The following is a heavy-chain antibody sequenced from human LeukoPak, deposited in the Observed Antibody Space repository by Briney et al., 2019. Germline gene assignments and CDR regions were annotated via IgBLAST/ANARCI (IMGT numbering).Heavy chain of an antibody. D-gene: IGHD3-22*01. CDR3: ATTYYYDSSGYYYFDY. J-gene: IGHJ4*02. CDR2: IIPIFGTA. CDR1: GGTFSSYA. V-gene: IGHV1-69*13. Sequence: SVKVSCKASGGTFSSYAISWVRQAPGQGLEWMGGIIPIFGTANYAQKFQGRVTITADESTSTAYMELSSLRSEDTAVYYCATTYYYDSSGYYYFDYWGQGTLVTVSS.